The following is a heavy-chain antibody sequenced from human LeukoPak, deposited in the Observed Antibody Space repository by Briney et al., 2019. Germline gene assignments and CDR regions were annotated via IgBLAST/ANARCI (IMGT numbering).Heavy chain of an antibody. CDR3: ARDLGSGYDFLSFDY. CDR2: INPNSGGT. J-gene: IGHJ4*02. Sequence: ASVKVSCKASGYTFTSYYMHWVRQAPGQGLEWMGWINPNSGGTNYAQKFQGRVTMTRDTSISTAYMELSRLRSDDTAVYYCARDLGSGYDFLSFDYWGQGTLVTVSS. CDR1: GYTFTSYY. V-gene: IGHV1-2*02. D-gene: IGHD5-12*01.